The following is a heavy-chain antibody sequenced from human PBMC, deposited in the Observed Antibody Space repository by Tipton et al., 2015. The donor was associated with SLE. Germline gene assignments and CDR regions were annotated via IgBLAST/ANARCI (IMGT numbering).Heavy chain of an antibody. CDR1: GYTVTRYY. D-gene: IGHD3/OR15-3a*01. J-gene: IGHJ5*02. V-gene: IGHV1-46*01. Sequence: QLVQSGAEVKKPGASVKVSCKASGYTVTRYYMHWVRQAPGQGLEWMGIINPSDGSTTYARRFQGRVTMTRDTSTNTVYMELSSLRSEDTAVYYCARDRADPRSEMGQGLGFDPWGQGTLVTVSS. CDR2: INPSDGST. CDR3: ARDRADPRSEMGQGLGFDP.